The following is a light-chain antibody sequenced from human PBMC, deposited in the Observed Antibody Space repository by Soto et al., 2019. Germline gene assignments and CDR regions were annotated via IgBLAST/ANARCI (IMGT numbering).Light chain of an antibody. CDR2: GVS. V-gene: IGLV2-14*03. CDR3: CSYSTGNTVR. J-gene: IGLJ2*01. CDR1: SSDVGAY. Sequence: QSALTQPASVSGSPGQSITISCTGASSDVGAYVSWYQHHPGKGARLMIYGVSNRPSGVSKRFPGCKSGNTASLTSSGLKAEDVGDYYCCSYSTGNTVRFGGGIKLTVL.